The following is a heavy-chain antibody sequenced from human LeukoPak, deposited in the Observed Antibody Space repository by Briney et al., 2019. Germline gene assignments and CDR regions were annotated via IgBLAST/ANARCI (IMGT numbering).Heavy chain of an antibody. CDR2: VKQDGSKK. CDR1: GFPFSSYW. Sequence: GGSLRLSCVASGFPFSSYWMAWVRQAPGKGLEWVANVKQDGSKKSYVDSVKGRFTISRDNAKNSLYLQMNSLRAEDTAIYYCTRVGYIDEGIDYWGQGTLVTVSS. V-gene: IGHV3-7*04. J-gene: IGHJ4*02. CDR3: TRVGYIDEGIDY. D-gene: IGHD5-24*01.